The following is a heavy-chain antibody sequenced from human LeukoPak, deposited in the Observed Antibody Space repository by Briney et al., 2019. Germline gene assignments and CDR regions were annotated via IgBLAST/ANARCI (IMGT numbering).Heavy chain of an antibody. D-gene: IGHD5-18*01. Sequence: VASVKVSCKASGYTFTSYGISWVRQAPGQGLEWMGWISAYNGNTNYAQKLQGRVTMTTDTSTSTAYMELRSLRSDDTAVYYCARDPRGAFLVVTAMVRFDYWGQGTLVTVSS. V-gene: IGHV1-18*01. J-gene: IGHJ4*02. CDR3: ARDPRGAFLVVTAMVRFDY. CDR2: ISAYNGNT. CDR1: GYTFTSYG.